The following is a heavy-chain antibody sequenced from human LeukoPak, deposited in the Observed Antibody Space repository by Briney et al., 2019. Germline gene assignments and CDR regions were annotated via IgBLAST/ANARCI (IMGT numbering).Heavy chain of an antibody. D-gene: IGHD2-15*01. J-gene: IGHJ4*02. CDR2: IYSDGSST. V-gene: IGHV3-74*01. CDR3: AKSSLVTPYDY. Sequence: GGSLRLSCAASGFTFSSYWMHWVRQAPGKGLVWVSRIYSDGSSTSYADSVKGRFTISRDNSKNTLDLQMNSLRAEDTAVYYCAKSSLVTPYDYWGQGTLVSVSS. CDR1: GFTFSSYW.